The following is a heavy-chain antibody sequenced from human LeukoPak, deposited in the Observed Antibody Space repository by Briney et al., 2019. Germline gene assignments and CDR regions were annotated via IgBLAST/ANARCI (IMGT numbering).Heavy chain of an antibody. CDR1: GFTFSRHW. Sequence: GGSLRLSCAASGFTFSRHWMHWVRQAPGKGLVWISRINSDASDTNYADFVKGRFTISRDNAKDTVYLQINSLRDEDTAVYYCARICSSTDCLIPDWGQGTLVTVSS. CDR2: INSDASDT. J-gene: IGHJ4*02. D-gene: IGHD2-2*01. CDR3: ARICSSTDCLIPD. V-gene: IGHV3-74*01.